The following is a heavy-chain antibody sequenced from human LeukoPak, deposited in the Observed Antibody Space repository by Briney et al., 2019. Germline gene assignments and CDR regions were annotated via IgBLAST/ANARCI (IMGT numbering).Heavy chain of an antibody. D-gene: IGHD1-14*01. CDR2: INHSGST. Sequence: SETQSLTCAVYGGSFSGYYWSWIRQPPGKGLEWIGEINHSGSTNYNPSLKSRVTISVDTSKNQFSLKLSSVTAADTAVYYCARGGRRRAFDIWGQGTMVTVSS. J-gene: IGHJ3*02. V-gene: IGHV4-34*01. CDR1: GGSFSGYY. CDR3: ARGGRRRAFDI.